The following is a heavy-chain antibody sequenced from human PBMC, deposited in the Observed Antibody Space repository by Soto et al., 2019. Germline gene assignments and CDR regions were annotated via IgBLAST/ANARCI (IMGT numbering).Heavy chain of an antibody. V-gene: IGHV1-8*01. D-gene: IGHD3-3*01. CDR2: MNPNSGNT. CDR3: ARGLTIFGVVTYDY. Sequence: QVPLVQSGAEVKKPGASVKVSCKASGYTFTSYDINWVRQATGQGLEWMGWMNPNSGNTGYAQKFQGRVTMTRNTSISTAYMELSSLRSEDTAVYYCARGLTIFGVVTYDYWGQGTLVTVSS. J-gene: IGHJ4*02. CDR1: GYTFTSYD.